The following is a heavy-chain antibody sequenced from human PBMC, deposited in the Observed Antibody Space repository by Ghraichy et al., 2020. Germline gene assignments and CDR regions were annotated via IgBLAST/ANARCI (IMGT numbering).Heavy chain of an antibody. CDR3: ARDADPEWFGELSPLDY. J-gene: IGHJ4*02. D-gene: IGHD3-10*01. Sequence: LSLTCAASGFTFSSYWMSWVRQAPGKGLEWVANIKQDGSEKYYVDSVKGRFTISRDNAKNSLYLQMNSLRAEDTAVYYCARDADPEWFGELSPLDYWGQGTLVTVSS. CDR1: GFTFSSYW. CDR2: IKQDGSEK. V-gene: IGHV3-7*01.